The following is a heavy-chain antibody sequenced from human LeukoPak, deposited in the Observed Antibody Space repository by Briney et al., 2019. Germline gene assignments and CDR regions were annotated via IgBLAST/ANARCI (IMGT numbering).Heavy chain of an antibody. D-gene: IGHD3-10*01. Sequence: SETLSLTCTVSGGSVSSGSYYWSWIRQPPGKGLEWIGYIYYSGSTNYNPSLKSRVTISVDTSKNQFSLKLSSVTAADTAVYYCARGVRVRGVLGLWWDYWGQGTLVTVSS. CDR3: ARGVRVRGVLGLWWDY. CDR2: IYYSGST. CDR1: GGSVSSGSYY. V-gene: IGHV4-61*01. J-gene: IGHJ4*02.